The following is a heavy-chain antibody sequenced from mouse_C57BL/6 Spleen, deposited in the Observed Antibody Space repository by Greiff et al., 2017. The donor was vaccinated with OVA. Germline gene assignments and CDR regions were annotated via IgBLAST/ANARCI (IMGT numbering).Heavy chain of an antibody. V-gene: IGHV1-64*01. CDR3: ARSGYSNYLYYFDY. D-gene: IGHD2-5*01. CDR1: GYTFTSYW. CDR2: IHPNSGST. Sequence: QVQLQQPGAELVKPGASVKLSCKASGYTFTSYWMHWVKQRPGQGLEWIGMIHPNSGSTNYNEKFKSKATLTVDKSSSTAYMQLSSLTSEDSAVYYGARSGYSNYLYYFDYWGQGTTLTVSS. J-gene: IGHJ2*01.